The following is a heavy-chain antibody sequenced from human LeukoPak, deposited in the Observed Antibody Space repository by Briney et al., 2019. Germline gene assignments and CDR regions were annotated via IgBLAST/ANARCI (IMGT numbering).Heavy chain of an antibody. J-gene: IGHJ4*02. V-gene: IGHV3-30*02. CDR2: IRYDGSSK. CDR3: ARDHSVLGYYYDSSGYSPSY. Sequence: GGSLRLSCAASGFTFSSYGMHWVRQAPGKGLEWVAFIRYDGSSKYYADSVKGRFTISRDNSKNTLYLQMNSLRAEDTAVYYCARDHSVLGYYYDSSGYSPSYWGQGTLVTVSS. D-gene: IGHD3-22*01. CDR1: GFTFSSYG.